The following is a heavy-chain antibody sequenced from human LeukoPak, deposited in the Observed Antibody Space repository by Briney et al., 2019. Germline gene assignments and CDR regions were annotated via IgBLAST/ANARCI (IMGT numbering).Heavy chain of an antibody. CDR3: TTYCSSTSCYPGY. V-gene: IGHV3-15*01. CDR2: IKSKTDGGTT. D-gene: IGHD2-2*01. Sequence: GGSLRLSCAASAFTFSNAWMSWVRQAPGKGLERVGRIKSKTDGGTTDYAAPVKGRFTISRDDSKNTLYLQMNSLKTEDTAVYYCTTYCSSTSCYPGYWGQGTLVTVSS. J-gene: IGHJ4*02. CDR1: AFTFSNAW.